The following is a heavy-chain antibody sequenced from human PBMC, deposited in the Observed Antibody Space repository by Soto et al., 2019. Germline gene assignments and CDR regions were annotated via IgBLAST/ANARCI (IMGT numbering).Heavy chain of an antibody. CDR2: IYDTGISGYTPST. J-gene: IGHJ6*02. CDR3: ARGEDAFFYYGLDV. V-gene: IGHV4-59*01. CDR1: GGSITSSY. Sequence: SETLSPTCTVSGGSITSSYWSWIRRPPGKGLEWIAYIYDTGISGYTPSTSYNPSLKSRVTMSVDTSKSQFPLKLTSVTAADTAVYYCARGEDAFFYYGLDVWGQGITVTVS.